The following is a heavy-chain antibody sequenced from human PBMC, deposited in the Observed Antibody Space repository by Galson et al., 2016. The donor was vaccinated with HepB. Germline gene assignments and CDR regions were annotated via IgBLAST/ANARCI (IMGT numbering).Heavy chain of an antibody. CDR2: IEIKNEGGRR. Sequence: SLRLSCAASGLTSINAWINWVRLPPGKGLEWLGRIEIKNEGGRRDYTVPVKGRFTFSRDDSGDTVYLQMNDLKTEDTALYYCTTAPDYWGQGTLVTVSS. J-gene: IGHJ4*02. CDR1: GLTSINAW. V-gene: IGHV3-15*04. CDR3: TTAPDY.